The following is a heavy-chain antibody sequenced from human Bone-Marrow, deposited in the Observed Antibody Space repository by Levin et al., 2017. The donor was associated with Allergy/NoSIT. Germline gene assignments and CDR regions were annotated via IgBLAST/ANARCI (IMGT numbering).Heavy chain of an antibody. V-gene: IGHV3-9*01. CDR1: GFTFDDYA. D-gene: IGHD6-13*01. J-gene: IGHJ5*02. CDR3: AKGYSSSVQNWFDP. CDR2: ISWNSGSI. Sequence: SLKISCAASGFTFDDYAMHWVRQAPGKGLEWVSGISWNSGSIGYADSVKGRFTISRDNAKNSLYLQMNSLRAEDTALYYCAKGYSSSVQNWFDPWGQGTLVTVSS.